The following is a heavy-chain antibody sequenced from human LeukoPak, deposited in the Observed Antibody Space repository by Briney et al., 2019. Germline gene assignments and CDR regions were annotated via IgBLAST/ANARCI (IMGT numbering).Heavy chain of an antibody. CDR3: AGDLGSGWVDAFDI. Sequence: GGSLRLSCAASGFTFSSYAMHWVRQAPGKGLEYVSAISSNGGSTYYANSVKGRFTISRDNSKNTLYLQMGSLRAEDMAVYYCAGDLGSGWVDAFDIWGQGTMVTVSS. J-gene: IGHJ3*02. D-gene: IGHD6-19*01. CDR2: ISSNGGST. CDR1: GFTFSSYA. V-gene: IGHV3-64*01.